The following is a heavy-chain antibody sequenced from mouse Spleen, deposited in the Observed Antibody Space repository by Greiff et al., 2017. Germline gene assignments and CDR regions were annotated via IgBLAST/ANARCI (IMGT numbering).Heavy chain of an antibody. Sequence: QVQLQQPGAELVKPGASVKMSCKASGYTFTSYWITWVKQRPGQGLEWIGDIYPGSGSTNYNEKFKTKATLTVDTSSSTAYMQLSSLTSEDSAVYYCARETVLEDYAMDYWGQGTSVTVSS. CDR2: IYPGSGST. J-gene: IGHJ4*01. CDR1: GYTFTSYW. D-gene: IGHD1-1*01. CDR3: ARETVLEDYAMDY. V-gene: IGHV1-55*01.